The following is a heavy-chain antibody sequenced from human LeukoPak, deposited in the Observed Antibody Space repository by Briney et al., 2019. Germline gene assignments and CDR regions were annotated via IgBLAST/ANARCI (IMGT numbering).Heavy chain of an antibody. CDR1: GGSISSYY. CDR3: ARHSITGPDFDY. Sequence: SETLSLTCTVSGGSISSYYWSWIRQPPGKGLEWIGYIYYSGSTNYNPSLKSRVTISVDTSKNQFSLKLSSVTAADTAVCYCARHSITGPDFDYWGQGTLVTVSS. V-gene: IGHV4-59*08. J-gene: IGHJ4*02. D-gene: IGHD1-20*01. CDR2: IYYSGST.